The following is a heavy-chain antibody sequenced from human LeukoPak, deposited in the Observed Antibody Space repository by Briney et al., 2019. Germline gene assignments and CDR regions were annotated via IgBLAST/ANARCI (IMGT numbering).Heavy chain of an antibody. CDR3: AKTGEAFAGSRGDY. CDR2: ITASGTTT. Sequence: GGSLRLSCAASGFTFNNYAMTWVRQAPGKGLEWVSAITASGTTTYYADSVKGRFTLSRDNSKNTLYLQMNSLRAEDTALYYCAKTGEAFAGSRGDYWGQGTLVTVSS. J-gene: IGHJ4*02. CDR1: GFTFNNYA. D-gene: IGHD1-14*01. V-gene: IGHV3-23*01.